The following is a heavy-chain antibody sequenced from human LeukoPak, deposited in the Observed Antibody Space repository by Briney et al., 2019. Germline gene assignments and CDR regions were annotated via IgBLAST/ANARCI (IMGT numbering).Heavy chain of an antibody. CDR3: ARAIGGYSYGYYLDY. Sequence: GGSLRLSCSASGFTFSSYAMHWVRQAPGKGLEYVSAISSNGGSTYYADSVKGRFTISRDNSKNTLYLQMNSLRAEDTAVYYCARAIGGYSYGYYLDYWGQGTLVTVSS. J-gene: IGHJ4*02. CDR2: ISSNGGST. CDR1: GFTFSSYA. V-gene: IGHV3-64*04. D-gene: IGHD5-18*01.